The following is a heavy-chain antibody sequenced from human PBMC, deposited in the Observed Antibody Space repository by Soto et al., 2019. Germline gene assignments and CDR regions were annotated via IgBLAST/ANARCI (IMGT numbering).Heavy chain of an antibody. J-gene: IGHJ5*02. CDR3: ARDRYDWDYGSGSLANWFDP. Sequence: GGSLRLSCAASGFTFSSYGMHWVRQAPGKGLEWVAVIWYDGSNKYYADSVKGRFTISRDNSKNTLYLQMNSLRAEDTAVYYCARDRYDWDYGSGSLANWFDPWGQGTLVTVSS. CDR2: IWYDGSNK. V-gene: IGHV3-33*01. D-gene: IGHD3-10*01. CDR1: GFTFSSYG.